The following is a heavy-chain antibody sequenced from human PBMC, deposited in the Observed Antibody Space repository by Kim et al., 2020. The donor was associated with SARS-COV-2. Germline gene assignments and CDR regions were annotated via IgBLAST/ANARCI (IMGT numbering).Heavy chain of an antibody. D-gene: IGHD3-10*01. Sequence: GGSLRLSCAASGFTFSSSAMHWVRQAPGKGLEWVAVISYDGSNKYYADSVKGRFTISRDNSKNTLYLQMHSLRAEATAVYYCARGPFYGSGSYVFDPWG. CDR3: ARGPFYGSGSYVFDP. CDR1: GFTFSSSA. J-gene: IGHJ5*02. CDR2: ISYDGSNK. V-gene: IGHV3-30*04.